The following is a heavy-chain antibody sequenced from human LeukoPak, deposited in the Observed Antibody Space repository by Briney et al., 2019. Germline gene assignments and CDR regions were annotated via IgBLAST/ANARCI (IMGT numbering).Heavy chain of an antibody. Sequence: SETLSLTCTVSGGSISTHYWSWMRQPPGKGLEWIGYIFYSGSTDYNPSLKSRVTISADTSKNQFSLKLNSVTAADTAVYYCARGLREAATGLFDYWGQGTLVTVSS. CDR1: GGSISTHY. J-gene: IGHJ4*02. V-gene: IGHV4-59*08. D-gene: IGHD2-15*01. CDR3: ARGLREAATGLFDY. CDR2: IFYSGST.